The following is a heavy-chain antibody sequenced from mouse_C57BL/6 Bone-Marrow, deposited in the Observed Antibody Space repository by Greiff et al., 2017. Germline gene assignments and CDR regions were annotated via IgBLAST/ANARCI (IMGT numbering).Heavy chain of an antibody. J-gene: IGHJ2*01. Sequence: QVQLQQPGAELVKPGASVKMSCKASGYTFTSYWITWVKQRPGQGLEWIGDIYPGSGSTNYNEKFKSKATLTVATSASTAYMQLSSLTSEYSAVYCCAREGIYFGCWGQGATLTVSS. CDR2: IYPGSGST. V-gene: IGHV1-55*01. CDR1: GYTFTSYW. CDR3: AREGIYFGC.